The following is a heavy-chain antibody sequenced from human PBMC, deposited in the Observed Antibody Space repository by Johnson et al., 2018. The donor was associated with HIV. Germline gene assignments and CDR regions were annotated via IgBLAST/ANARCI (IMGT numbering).Heavy chain of an antibody. CDR3: ARAGARAFDI. CDR1: GFTFDDYG. V-gene: IGHV3-20*04. Sequence: VQLVESGGGVVQPGRSLRLSCAASGFTFDDYGMSWVRQAPGKGLEWVSGINWNGGSIGHADSVKGRFTISRDNAKNSLHLQMSSLRAEDTALYYCARAGARAFDIWGQGTMVTVSS. CDR2: INWNGGSI. D-gene: IGHD1-26*01. J-gene: IGHJ3*02.